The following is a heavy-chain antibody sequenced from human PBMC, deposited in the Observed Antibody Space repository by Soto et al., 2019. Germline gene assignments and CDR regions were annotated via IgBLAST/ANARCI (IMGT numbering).Heavy chain of an antibody. D-gene: IGHD1-26*01. Sequence: GESLKISCKGSGYSFTSYWIGWVRQMPGKGLEWMGIIYPGDSDTRYSPSFQGQVTISADKSISTAYLQWSSLKASDTAMYYCARFLLGANHPGGNYYYGMDVWGQGTTVTVSS. CDR1: GYSFTSYW. CDR3: ARFLLGANHPGGNYYYGMDV. J-gene: IGHJ6*02. CDR2: IYPGDSDT. V-gene: IGHV5-51*01.